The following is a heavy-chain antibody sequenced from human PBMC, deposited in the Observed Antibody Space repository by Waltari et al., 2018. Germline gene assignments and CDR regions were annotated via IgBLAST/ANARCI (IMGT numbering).Heavy chain of an antibody. CDR2: IYYSGST. D-gene: IGHD3-3*01. V-gene: IGHV4-39*01. Sequence: QLQLQESGPGLVKPSETLSLTCTVSGGSISSSSYYWGWIRQPPGKGLEWIGSIYYSGSTYYNPSLKSRVTISVDTSKNQFSLKLSSVTAADTAVYYCATDAAIFGVVTSDGMDVWGQGTTVTVSS. CDR1: GGSISSSSYY. CDR3: ATDAAIFGVVTSDGMDV. J-gene: IGHJ6*02.